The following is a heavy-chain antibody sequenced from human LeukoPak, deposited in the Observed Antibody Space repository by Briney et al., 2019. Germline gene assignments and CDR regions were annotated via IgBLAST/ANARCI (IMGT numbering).Heavy chain of an antibody. CDR1: GFTFANYA. CDR2: ISGSGRTT. V-gene: IGHV3-23*01. CDR3: ARVLGSGSQPYGY. D-gene: IGHD3-10*01. J-gene: IGHJ4*02. Sequence: GGSLRLSCAASGFTFANYALNWVRQAPGKGLEWVSAISGSGRTTYYADSVKGRFTVSRNNFKDTLYLQMSSLRTDDTAVYSCARVLGSGSQPYGYWGRGTLVTVSS.